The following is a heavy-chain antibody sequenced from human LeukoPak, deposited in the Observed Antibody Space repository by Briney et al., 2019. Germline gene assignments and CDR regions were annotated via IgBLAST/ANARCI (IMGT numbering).Heavy chain of an antibody. CDR2: ISGSGGST. CDR3: AKDRVVRGVIITADRDY. Sequence: PGGSLRLSCAASGFTFSSYAMSWVRQAPGKGLEWVSAISGSGGSTYYADSVKGRFTISRDNSKNTLYLQMNSQRAEDTAVYYCAKDRVVRGVIITADRDYWGQGTLVTVSS. CDR1: GFTFSSYA. J-gene: IGHJ4*02. V-gene: IGHV3-23*01. D-gene: IGHD3-10*01.